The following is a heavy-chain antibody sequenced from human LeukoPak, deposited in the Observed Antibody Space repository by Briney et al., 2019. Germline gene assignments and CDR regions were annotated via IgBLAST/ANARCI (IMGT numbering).Heavy chain of an antibody. CDR3: ARDTSSGWSFDQ. CDR1: GFTFSSYP. V-gene: IGHV3-64*01. J-gene: IGHJ4*02. CDR2: ILGNGAPS. D-gene: IGHD6-19*01. Sequence: GGSLKLSCVASGFTFSSYPMHWVRQAPGKGLEFVSSILGNGAPSAYANSVEGRFTISRDNSKNTLYLQMGSLRAEDMGVYYCARDTSSGWSFDQWGRGTLVTVSS.